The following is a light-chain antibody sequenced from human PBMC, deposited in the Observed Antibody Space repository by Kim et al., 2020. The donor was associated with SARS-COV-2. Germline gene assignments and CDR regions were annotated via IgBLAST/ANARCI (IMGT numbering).Light chain of an antibody. CDR2: DAS. CDR1: QSVSSN. J-gene: IGKJ2*01. V-gene: IGKV3D-15*01. Sequence: VSPGERATLSCRASQSVSSNFAWYQQKPGQAPRLLIYDASTRDTGIPARFSGSGSGTEFTLTISSLHSEDFALYYCQQYYNWPPYTFGQGTKLEI. CDR3: QQYYNWPPYT.